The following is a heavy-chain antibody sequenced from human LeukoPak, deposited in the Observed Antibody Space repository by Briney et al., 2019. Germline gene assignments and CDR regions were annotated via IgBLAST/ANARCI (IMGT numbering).Heavy chain of an antibody. CDR1: GGSISSGGYY. D-gene: IGHD3-10*01. J-gene: IGHJ4*02. CDR2: IYHSGST. Sequence: SETLSLTCTVSGGSISSGGYYWSWIRQPPGKGLEWIGYIYHSGSTYYNPSLKSRVTISVDRSKNQFSLKLSSVTAADTAVYYCARDYYGSGSPKHPDWGQGTLVTVSS. V-gene: IGHV4-30-2*01. CDR3: ARDYYGSGSPKHPD.